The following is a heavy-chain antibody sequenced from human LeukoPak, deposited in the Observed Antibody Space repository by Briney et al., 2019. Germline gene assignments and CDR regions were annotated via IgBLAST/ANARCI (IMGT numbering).Heavy chain of an antibody. Sequence: ASVTVSCKASGYTFTGYYMHWVRQAPGQGLEWMGWINPNSGGTNYAQKFQGRATMTRDTSISTAYMELSRLRSDDTAVYYCARDRHHTAMVPYWFDPWGQGTLVTVSS. CDR1: GYTFTGYY. D-gene: IGHD5-18*01. CDR2: INPNSGGT. V-gene: IGHV1-2*02. J-gene: IGHJ5*02. CDR3: ARDRHHTAMVPYWFDP.